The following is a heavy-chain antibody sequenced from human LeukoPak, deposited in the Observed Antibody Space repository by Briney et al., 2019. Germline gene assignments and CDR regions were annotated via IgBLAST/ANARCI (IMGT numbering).Heavy chain of an antibody. CDR2: IYYSGVT. CDR3: ARHGAYGDPFDY. Sequence: SETLSLTCTVSGGFISRSYYYWGWIRQPPGEGLQWIGSIYYSGVTYYNPSLKSRVTISIYATKNQFFLKMSSVTATDTAVYYCARHGAYGDPFDYWGQGTLVTVSS. CDR1: GGFISRSYYY. D-gene: IGHD4-17*01. V-gene: IGHV4-39*01. J-gene: IGHJ4*02.